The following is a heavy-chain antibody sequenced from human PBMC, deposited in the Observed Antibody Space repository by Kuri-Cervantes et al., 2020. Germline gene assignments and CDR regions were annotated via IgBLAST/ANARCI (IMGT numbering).Heavy chain of an antibody. V-gene: IGHV6-1*01. J-gene: IGHJ3*02. CDR3: ARGSKGAFDI. CDR2: TYYRSKWYN. Sequence: LRLSCAISGDSVSSNSAAWNWIRQSPSRGLEWLGRTYYRSKWYNDYGVSVKSRITVNPETSKNQVSLQLNSVTPEDTAVYYCARGSKGAFDIWGQGTMVTVSS. CDR1: GDSVSSNSAA.